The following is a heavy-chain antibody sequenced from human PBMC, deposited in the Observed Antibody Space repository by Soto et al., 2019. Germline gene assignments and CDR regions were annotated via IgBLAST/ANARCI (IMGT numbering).Heavy chain of an antibody. CDR1: DYIFTTYG. J-gene: IGHJ4*02. CDR2: VSPYSNIT. Sequence: ASVKVSCKASDYIFTTYGISWVRQAPGQGLEWLGWVSPYSNITNYAQKLQGRVTMTTDTSTSTAYMELRSLRSDDTAVYYCARDGNDSSGYYYFYYFDYWGQGTLVTVSS. CDR3: ARDGNDSSGYYYFYYFDY. V-gene: IGHV1-18*01. D-gene: IGHD3-22*01.